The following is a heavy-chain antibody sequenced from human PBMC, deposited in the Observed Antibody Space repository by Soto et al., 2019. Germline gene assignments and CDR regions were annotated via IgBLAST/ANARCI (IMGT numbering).Heavy chain of an antibody. CDR3: ARPTYSSGWYAFDY. D-gene: IGHD6-19*01. CDR1: GYTFTSYG. J-gene: IGHJ4*02. Sequence: ASVKVSCKASGYTFTSYGISWVRQAPGQGLEWMGWISAYNGNTNYAQKLQGRVTMTTDTSTSTAYMELRSLRSEDTAVYYCARPTYSSGWYAFDYWGQGTLVTVSS. V-gene: IGHV1-18*01. CDR2: ISAYNGNT.